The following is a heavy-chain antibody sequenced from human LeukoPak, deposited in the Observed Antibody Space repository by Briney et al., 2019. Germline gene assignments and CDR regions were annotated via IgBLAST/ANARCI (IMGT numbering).Heavy chain of an antibody. D-gene: IGHD3-10*02. CDR1: GFTFTGHS. Sequence: GGSLRLSCVASGFTFTGHSMHWVRQAPGKGLEWVAVIGNDEKTVFYADSLQGRLTISRDNSKNTLYLQMNSLRDEDTAVYYCAELGITMIGGVWGKGTTVTISS. CDR3: AELGITMIGGV. J-gene: IGHJ6*04. V-gene: IGHV3-30*04. CDR2: IGNDEKTV.